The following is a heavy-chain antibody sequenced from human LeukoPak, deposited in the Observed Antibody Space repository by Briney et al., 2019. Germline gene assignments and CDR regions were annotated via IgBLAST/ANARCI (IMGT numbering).Heavy chain of an antibody. CDR2: IYYSGST. V-gene: IGHV4-39*01. J-gene: IGHJ4*02. D-gene: IGHD3-10*01. CDR3: ASYYGSGSERNFDY. CDR1: GGSISSSSYY. Sequence: MPSETLSLTCTVSGGSISSSSYYWGWIREPGGKGLEWIGSIYYSGSTYYNPSLKSRVTISVDTSKNQFSLKLSSVTAADTAVYYCASYYGSGSERNFDYWGQGTLVTVSS.